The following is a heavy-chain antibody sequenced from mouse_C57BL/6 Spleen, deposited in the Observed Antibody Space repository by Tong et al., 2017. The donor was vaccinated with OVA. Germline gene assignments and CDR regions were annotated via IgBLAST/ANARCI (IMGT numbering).Heavy chain of an antibody. J-gene: IGHJ3*01. Sequence: VQLQESGPELVKPGASVKMSCKASGYTFTDYVISWVKQRTGQGLEWIGEIYPGSGSTYYNEKFNGKATLTADKSSNTAYMQLSSLTSEDSAIYFCARQLGSWFAYWGQGTLVTVSA. CDR2: IYPGSGST. V-gene: IGHV1-77*01. CDR1: GYTFTDYV. D-gene: IGHD3-1*01. CDR3: ARQLGSWFAY.